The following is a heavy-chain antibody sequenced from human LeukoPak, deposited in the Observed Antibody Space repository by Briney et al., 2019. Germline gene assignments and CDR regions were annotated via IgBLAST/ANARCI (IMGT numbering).Heavy chain of an antibody. CDR3: ARQPVPAAPHDY. CDR1: GGSFSGYY. D-gene: IGHD2-2*01. CDR2: INHSGST. Sequence: SETLSLTCAVYGGSFSGYYWSWIRQPPGKGLEWIGEINHSGSTNYNPSLKSRVTISVDTSKNQFSLKLSSVTAADTAVYYCARQPVPAAPHDYWGQGTLVTVSS. J-gene: IGHJ4*02. V-gene: IGHV4-34*01.